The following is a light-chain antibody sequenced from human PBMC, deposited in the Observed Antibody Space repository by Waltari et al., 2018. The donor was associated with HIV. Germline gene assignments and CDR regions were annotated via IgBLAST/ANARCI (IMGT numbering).Light chain of an antibody. CDR1: SSNLGDNT. CDR2: SSN. J-gene: IGLJ3*02. Sequence: QSALTQPPSASGPPGPRVTIFCSGGSSNLGDNTVNWYQVLPGTAPKLLIYSSNQRPSGVPDRFSGSRSGTSASLAISGLQSEDEADYYCATWDDSLNGHLFGGGTKLTVL. V-gene: IGLV1-44*01. CDR3: ATWDDSLNGHL.